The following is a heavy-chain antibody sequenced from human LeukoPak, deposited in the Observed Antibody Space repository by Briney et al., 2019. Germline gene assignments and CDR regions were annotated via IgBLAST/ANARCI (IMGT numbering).Heavy chain of an antibody. CDR1: GYTFTGYY. V-gene: IGHV1-2*02. J-gene: IGHJ4*02. Sequence: GASVKVSCKASGYTFTGYYMHWVRQAPGQGLEWMGWINPISGGTNYAQKFQGRVTMTRDTSISTAYIELSRLRSDDTAVYYCARDTGEQQVDYWGQGTLVTVSS. CDR2: INPISGGT. CDR3: ARDTGEQQVDY. D-gene: IGHD6-13*01.